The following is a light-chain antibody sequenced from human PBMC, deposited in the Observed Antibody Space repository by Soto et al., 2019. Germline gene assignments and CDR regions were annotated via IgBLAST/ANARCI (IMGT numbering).Light chain of an antibody. V-gene: IGKV1D-12*01. Sequence: DIQVTQSPSSVSASVGDRVTITCRASQDIVAYLAWYQHKPGRAPEILICAASTLQSGVPSGFSGSGSGTDFTLTINSLQPEDFATYYCQQAYSFPITFGQGTRLDI. J-gene: IGKJ5*01. CDR1: QDIVAY. CDR2: AAS. CDR3: QQAYSFPIT.